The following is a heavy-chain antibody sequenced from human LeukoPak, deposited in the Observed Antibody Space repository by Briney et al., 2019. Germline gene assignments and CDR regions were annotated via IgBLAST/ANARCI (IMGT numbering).Heavy chain of an antibody. J-gene: IGHJ6*03. CDR1: GYTFTNYY. CDR3: ARGPRITVIRGGQWYCYMDV. Sequence: ASVKVSCTASGYTFTNYYIHWVRQAPGQGLEWMGLINPSGGSTNYAQKFQGRVTMTRDTSMSTVYMELSSLRSEDTAVYYCARGPRITVIRGGQWYCYMDVWGKGTTVTISS. V-gene: IGHV1-46*01. D-gene: IGHD3-10*01. CDR2: INPSGGST.